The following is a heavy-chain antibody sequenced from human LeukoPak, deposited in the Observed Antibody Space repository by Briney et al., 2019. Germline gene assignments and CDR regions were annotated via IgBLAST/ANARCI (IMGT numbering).Heavy chain of an antibody. CDR3: AREEVFGADILTGYYRGRDKIRNWFDP. CDR1: GGSISRYY. J-gene: IGHJ5*02. V-gene: IGHV4-59*01. CDR2: IYYSGST. Sequence: SETLSLTCTVSGGSISRYYWSWIRQPPGKGLEWIGYIYYSGSTNYNPSLKSRVTISVDTSKNQFSLKLSSVTAEDTAVYYCAREEVFGADILTGYYRGRDKIRNWFDPWGQGTLVTVSS. D-gene: IGHD3-9*01.